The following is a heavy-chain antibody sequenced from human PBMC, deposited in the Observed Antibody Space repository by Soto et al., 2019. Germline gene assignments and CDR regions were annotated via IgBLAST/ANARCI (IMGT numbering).Heavy chain of an antibody. V-gene: IGHV4-34*01. CDR3: ARDKITGLFDY. J-gene: IGHJ4*02. Sequence: QVQLQQWGAGLLKPSETLSLTCAVYGGSFSGYYWTWIRQPPGTGLEWIGEINHSGSTNYNPSLKSLVTISVDTSKNQISLKLTSVTAADTAVYYWARDKITGLFDYWGQGTLVTVSS. CDR1: GGSFSGYY. CDR2: INHSGST. D-gene: IGHD2-8*02.